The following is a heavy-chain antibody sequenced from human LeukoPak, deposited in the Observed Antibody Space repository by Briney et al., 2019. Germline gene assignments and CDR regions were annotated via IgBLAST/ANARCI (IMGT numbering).Heavy chain of an antibody. CDR3: ARLIYDSGSYLFDY. CDR2: IYYSGST. CDR1: GGSISSYY. J-gene: IGHJ4*02. Sequence: SETLSLTCTVSGGSISSYYWSWIRQPPGKGLEWIGYIYYSGSTNYSPSLKSRVTISVDTSENQFSLKLSSVTAADTAVYYCARLIYDSGSYLFDYWGQGTLVTVSS. V-gene: IGHV4-59*01. D-gene: IGHD3-10*01.